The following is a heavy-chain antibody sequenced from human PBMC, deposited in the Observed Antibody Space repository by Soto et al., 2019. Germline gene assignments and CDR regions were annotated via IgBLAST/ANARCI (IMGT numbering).Heavy chain of an antibody. CDR3: ARDRIRIRENHWCMLQCGWFDP. CDR1: GYTFTSYY. V-gene: IGHV1-46*01. Sequence: QVQLVQSGAEVKKPGASVKVSCKASGYTFTSYYMHWVRQAPGQGLEWMGIINPSGGSTSYAQKFQGRVTMTRDTSTSTVYMELSSLRSEDTAVYYCARDRIRIRENHWCMLQCGWFDPWGQGTLVTVSS. J-gene: IGHJ5*02. CDR2: INPSGGST. D-gene: IGHD2-8*01.